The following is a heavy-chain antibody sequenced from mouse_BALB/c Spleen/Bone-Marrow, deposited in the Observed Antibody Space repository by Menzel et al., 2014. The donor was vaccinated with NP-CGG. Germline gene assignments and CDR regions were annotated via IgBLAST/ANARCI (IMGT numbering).Heavy chain of an antibody. V-gene: IGHV14-3*02. D-gene: IGHD2-1*01. CDR1: GFSIHDTH. CDR2: IGPATGNT. CDR3: SHVGNNVDYAMDY. Sequence: VQLEQSGADLVKPGASDKLSCTASGFSIHDTHMHWVKQKPEQGLEWNGKIGPATGNTKYDPKFQGKATITADTSSNTAYLQLCSLTSEDTAVYYCSHVGNNVDYAMDYWGQGPSVAVSS. J-gene: IGHJ4*01.